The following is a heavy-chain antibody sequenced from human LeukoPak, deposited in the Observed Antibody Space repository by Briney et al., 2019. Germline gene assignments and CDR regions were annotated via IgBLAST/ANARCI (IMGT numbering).Heavy chain of an antibody. CDR2: IIPIFGTA. J-gene: IGHJ6*03. D-gene: IGHD5-18*01. CDR1: GGTFSTYA. Sequence: VASVKVSCKASGGTFSTYAITWVRQAPGQGLEGMGGIIPIFGTANYAHKFQDRDTITTDASTSTVYMELTSLRSEDTAVYYCARTPQHSYYYYNMDVWGKGTTVTVAS. CDR3: ARTPQHSYYYYNMDV. V-gene: IGHV1-69*05.